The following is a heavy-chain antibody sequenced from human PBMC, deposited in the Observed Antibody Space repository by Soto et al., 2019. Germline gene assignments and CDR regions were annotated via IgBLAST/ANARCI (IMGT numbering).Heavy chain of an antibody. CDR1: GFTFTSHS. Sequence: GGSLRLSCEASGFTFTSHSMTWVRRAPGKGLEWVPSISSHGRDIFYADSVKGRFTIARGNAKDSLHLQMNSLTGEDSAVYYCARGAALAGKLDLWGQGTLVTVSS. V-gene: IGHV3-21*06. CDR3: ARGAALAGKLDL. J-gene: IGHJ4*02. D-gene: IGHD6-19*01. CDR2: ISSHGRDI.